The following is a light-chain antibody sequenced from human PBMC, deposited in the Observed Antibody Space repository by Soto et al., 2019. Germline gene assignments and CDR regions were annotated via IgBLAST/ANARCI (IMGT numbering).Light chain of an antibody. CDR2: GAS. V-gene: IGKV3-20*01. CDR3: YQYGSTPPT. Sequence: LVFTQFAATLSLSPGARATLSGRASQSVTNNQLAWFRQKPGQAPRLLIWGASNRATGIPARFSGSGSGTDFTLTISSLEPEDFVVFYCYQYGSTPPTFGQGTKGDIK. J-gene: IGKJ1*01. CDR1: QSVTNNQ.